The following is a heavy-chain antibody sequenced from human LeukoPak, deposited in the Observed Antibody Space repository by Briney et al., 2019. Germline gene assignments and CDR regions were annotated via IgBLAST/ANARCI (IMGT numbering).Heavy chain of an antibody. D-gene: IGHD6-13*01. CDR3: ARDRWRGSSWYAKAFDI. CDR1: GHTFTSYG. J-gene: IGHJ3*02. CDR2: ISAYNGNT. V-gene: IGHV1-18*01. Sequence: ASVKVSCKASGHTFTSYGISWVRQAPGQGLEWMGWISAYNGNTNYAQKLQGRVTMTTDTSTSTAYMELRSLRSDDTAVYYSARDRWRGSSWYAKAFDIWGQGTMVTVSS.